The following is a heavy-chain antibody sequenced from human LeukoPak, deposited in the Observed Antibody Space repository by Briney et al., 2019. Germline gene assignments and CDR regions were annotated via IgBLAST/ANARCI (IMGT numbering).Heavy chain of an antibody. V-gene: IGHV3-21*01. J-gene: IGHJ3*02. D-gene: IGHD6-19*01. CDR2: ISATSSYI. Sequence: GGSLRLSCAASGFTFSSYSMNWVRQTPGKGLEWVSSISATSSYIYYADSARGRFTISRDNAKNSLYLQMNSLRAEDTAVYYCARDKTEQWLVLEAFDIWGQGTVVTVSS. CDR1: GFTFSSYS. CDR3: ARDKTEQWLVLEAFDI.